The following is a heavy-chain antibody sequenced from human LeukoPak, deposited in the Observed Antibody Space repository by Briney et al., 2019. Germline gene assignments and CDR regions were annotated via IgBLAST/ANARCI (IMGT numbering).Heavy chain of an antibody. CDR1: GASVSSYY. Sequence: SETLSLTCTVSGASVSSYYWSWSRKPPGKGLEWIGFSAHTGSSSYNPSLKSRVSISVDKSMNHFSLRLTSVTTADTAVYYCARYYADGNGYYYYYDYWGQGTLVTVSS. V-gene: IGHV4-59*02. CDR3: ARYYADGNGYYYYYDY. J-gene: IGHJ4*02. CDR2: SAHTGSS. D-gene: IGHD3-22*01.